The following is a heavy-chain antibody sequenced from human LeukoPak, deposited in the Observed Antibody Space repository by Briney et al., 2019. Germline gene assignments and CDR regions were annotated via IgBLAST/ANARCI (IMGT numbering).Heavy chain of an antibody. D-gene: IGHD3-22*01. V-gene: IGHV4-4*07. J-gene: IGHJ5*01. Sequence: SETLSLTCSVSGGFMKDYYWTWIRQPAGKGLEWIGRIYSSGSTNYSPSLKSRVTMSVDTSKNQFSLKLTSVTAADTAVYYCARSRHSEYHYDAGGYPLNWFDSWGQGTQVTVSA. CDR3: ARSRHSEYHYDAGGYPLNWFDS. CDR1: GGFMKDYY. CDR2: IYSSGST.